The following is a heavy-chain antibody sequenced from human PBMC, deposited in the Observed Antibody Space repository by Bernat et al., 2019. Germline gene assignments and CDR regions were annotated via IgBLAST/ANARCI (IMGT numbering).Heavy chain of an antibody. J-gene: IGHJ4*02. CDR1: GFPFSSYA. Sequence: QVQLVESGGGVVQPGRSLRLSCAASGFPFSSYAMHWVRQAPGKGLEWVAVIAYDGSNKYYADSVKGRFTISRDKSKNKLYLQMNSLSAEDTAVYYCARGGYYYGPNNDYWGQGTLVTVSS. CDR3: ARGGYYYGPNNDY. V-gene: IGHV3-30-3*01. CDR2: IAYDGSNK. D-gene: IGHD3-10*01.